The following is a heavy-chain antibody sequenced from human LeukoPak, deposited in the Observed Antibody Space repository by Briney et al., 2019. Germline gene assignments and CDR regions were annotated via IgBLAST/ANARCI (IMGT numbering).Heavy chain of an antibody. V-gene: IGHV3-48*03. J-gene: IGHJ3*02. Sequence: PGGSLRLSCAASGFTFSSYEMNWVRQAPGKGLEWVSYISSSGSTIYYADSVKGRFTISKDNAKNSLFLQMNSLRAEDTAVYYCARHRSGGSQDDAFDIWGQGTMVTVSS. CDR1: GFTFSSYE. D-gene: IGHD2-15*01. CDR2: ISSSGSTI. CDR3: ARHRSGGSQDDAFDI.